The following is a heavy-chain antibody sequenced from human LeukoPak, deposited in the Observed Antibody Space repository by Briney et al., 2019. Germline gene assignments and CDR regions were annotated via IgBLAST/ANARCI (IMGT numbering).Heavy chain of an antibody. CDR1: GFTFSRYS. V-gene: IGHV3-21*01. J-gene: IGHJ6*02. Sequence: GGSLRLSCAASGFTFSRYSMNWVRQAPGKGLEWVSSISDGSSYIYYADLVKGRFTISRDNAKNSLYLHMNSLRADDTAVYYCARDRYGSGRYGMDVWGQGTTVTVSS. D-gene: IGHD3-10*01. CDR3: ARDRYGSGRYGMDV. CDR2: ISDGSSYI.